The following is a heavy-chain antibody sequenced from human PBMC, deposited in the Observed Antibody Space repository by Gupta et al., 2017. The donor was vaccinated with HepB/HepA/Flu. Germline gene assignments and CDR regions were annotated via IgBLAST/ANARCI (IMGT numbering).Heavy chain of an antibody. D-gene: IGHD1-26*01. CDR3: AKGGTYSGYFYYGMDV. J-gene: IGHJ6*02. Sequence: EVQLVESGGGVVQPGGSLRLSCAASGFTFPDYALHWVRQAPGRPLEGFSIITGDGGRTYYADSVKGRFTISRDDSKYSLFLQMNSLRTDDTALYYCAKGGTYSGYFYYGMDVWGQGTTVSVS. CDR1: GFTFPDYA. CDR2: ITGDGGRT. V-gene: IGHV3-43*02.